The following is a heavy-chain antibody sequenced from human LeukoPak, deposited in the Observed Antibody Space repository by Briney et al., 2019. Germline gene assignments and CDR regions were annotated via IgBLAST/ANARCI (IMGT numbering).Heavy chain of an antibody. CDR1: GFTFSSYG. J-gene: IGHJ6*02. Sequence: PGGSLRLSCAASGFTFSSYGMHWVRQAPGKGLEWVAVIWYDGSNKYYADSVKGRFTISRDNSKNTLYLQMNSLRAEDTAVYYCARETTAYYHGMDVWGQGTTVTVSS. CDR2: IWYDGSNK. D-gene: IGHD4-17*01. V-gene: IGHV3-33*01. CDR3: ARETTAYYHGMDV.